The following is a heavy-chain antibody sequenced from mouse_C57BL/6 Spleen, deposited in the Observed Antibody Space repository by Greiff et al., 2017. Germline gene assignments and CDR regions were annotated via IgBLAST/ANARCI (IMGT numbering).Heavy chain of an antibody. Sequence: QVQLQQPGAELVMPGASVKLSCKASGYTFTSYWMHWVKQRPGQGLEWIGEIDPSDSYTNYNQKFKGKSTLTVDKSSSTAYMQLSSLTSEDSAVYYCARLDYYGSSYDAYWGQGTLVTVSA. J-gene: IGHJ3*01. CDR3: ARLDYYGSSYDAY. V-gene: IGHV1-69*01. CDR1: GYTFTSYW. D-gene: IGHD1-1*01. CDR2: IDPSDSYT.